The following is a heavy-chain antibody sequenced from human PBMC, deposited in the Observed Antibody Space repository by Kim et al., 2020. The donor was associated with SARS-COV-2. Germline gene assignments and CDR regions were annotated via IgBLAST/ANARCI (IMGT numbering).Heavy chain of an antibody. Sequence: GGSLRLSCAASGFTVSFNYMSWVRQAPGKGLEWVSVIYSGGSTYYADSVNGRFTISRDNAKKSLSLQMNSLTPEDTAVYYCVREPASWGQGTLVTVSS. J-gene: IGHJ5*02. V-gene: IGHV3-53*01. CDR2: IYSGGST. CDR3: VREPAS. CDR1: GFTVSFNY.